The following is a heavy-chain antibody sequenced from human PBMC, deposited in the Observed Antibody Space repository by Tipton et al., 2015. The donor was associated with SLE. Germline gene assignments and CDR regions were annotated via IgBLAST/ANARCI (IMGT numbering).Heavy chain of an antibody. D-gene: IGHD4-23*01. J-gene: IGHJ6*02. V-gene: IGHV3-43*01. CDR2: LTWGGDHT. CDR1: GFRLDEYN. CDR3: AKAHLPNSYFDVMDL. Sequence: SLRLSCSVSGFRLDEYNVNWVRQTPEKGLEWVALLTWGGDHTNYADSFKGRFIISRDDDKTSLFLQMNSLRSEDSGVYYCAKAHLPNSYFDVMDLWGQGTPVTVSS.